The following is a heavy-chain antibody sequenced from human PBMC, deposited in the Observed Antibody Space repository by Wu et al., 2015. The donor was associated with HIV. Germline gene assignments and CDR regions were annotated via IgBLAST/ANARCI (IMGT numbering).Heavy chain of an antibody. Sequence: QDHLVQSGAEVKKPGSSVKISCKASGSTFNAVNWLRQAPGQGLEWMGGIIPLFGTTEYAPLFQDRVTITADGSTATAYMEMSNLRSEDTAVYFCTRSSFAGSSDTWYSFDKWGQGTLVTVSS. J-gene: IGHJ4*02. CDR2: IIPLFGTT. CDR1: GSTFNA. D-gene: IGHD1-14*01. CDR3: TRSSFAGSSDTWYSFDK. V-gene: IGHV1-69*12.